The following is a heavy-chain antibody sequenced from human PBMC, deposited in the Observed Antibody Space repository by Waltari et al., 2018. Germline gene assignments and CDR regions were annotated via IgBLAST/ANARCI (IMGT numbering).Heavy chain of an antibody. Sequence: EVQLVESGGVVVQPGGSLRLSCAASGFTFYDYAMHWVRQAPGKGLEWVALITWDGDSTHYADSVKGRFTISRANSENSLYLHMNSLRAEDTALYYCAKDVGDCYNPLDTYMDVWGQGTTVTVSS. J-gene: IGHJ6*03. CDR1: GFTFYDYA. V-gene: IGHV3-43D*03. CDR3: AKDVGDCYNPLDTYMDV. D-gene: IGHD2-21*01. CDR2: ITWDGDST.